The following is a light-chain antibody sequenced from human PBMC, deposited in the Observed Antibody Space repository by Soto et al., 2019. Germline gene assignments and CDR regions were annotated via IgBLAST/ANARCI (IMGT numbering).Light chain of an antibody. Sequence: EIVMTQSPASLSVSPGDGATLSCWASQSVASNVPWYHQKPGQGPGLLIQSASTRAAGVPARFSGSGSGTDLTHNTSSRQYEDISVYYCQQYHNWPPQYTFGQGTKLQIK. J-gene: IGKJ2*01. V-gene: IGKV3-15*01. CDR2: SAS. CDR3: QQYHNWPPQYT. CDR1: QSVASN.